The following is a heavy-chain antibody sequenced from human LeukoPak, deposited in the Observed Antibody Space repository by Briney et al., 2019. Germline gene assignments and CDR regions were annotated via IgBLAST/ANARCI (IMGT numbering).Heavy chain of an antibody. D-gene: IGHD1-14*01. Sequence: GGSLRLSCAASGFTFSNYAMNWVRQAPGKGLEWVSSISGSGGSTYYADSVKGRFTISRDNSKNTLYLQMNSMRDEDTAAYHCAKSLSSSGIIKAGLEYWGQGMLVTVSS. CDR3: AKSLSSSGIIKAGLEY. J-gene: IGHJ4*02. CDR1: GFTFSNYA. V-gene: IGHV3-23*01. CDR2: ISGSGGST.